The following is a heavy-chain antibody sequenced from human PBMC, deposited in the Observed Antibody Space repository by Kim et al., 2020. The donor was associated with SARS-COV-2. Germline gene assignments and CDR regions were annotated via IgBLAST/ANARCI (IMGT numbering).Heavy chain of an antibody. CDR3: ARGGSNYYFDY. V-gene: IGHV4-34*01. CDR2: T. D-gene: IGHD4-4*01. Sequence: TNYNPSLKSRVTISVDTSKNQFSLKLSSVTAADTAVYYCARGGSNYYFDYWGQGTLVTVSS. J-gene: IGHJ4*02.